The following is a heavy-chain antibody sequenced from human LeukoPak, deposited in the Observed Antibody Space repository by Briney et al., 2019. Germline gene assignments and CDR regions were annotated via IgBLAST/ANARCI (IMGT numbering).Heavy chain of an antibody. CDR3: ARGGEYFQH. D-gene: IGHD1-26*01. Sequence: ASVKVSCKASGYTFTSYGISWVRQAPGQGLEWMGGISTHYGKTNYAQKLQGRVTMTTDTSTSTAYMELRSLRSDDTAVYYCARGGEYFQHWGQGTLVSVSS. CDR2: ISTHYGKT. V-gene: IGHV1-18*01. J-gene: IGHJ1*01. CDR1: GYTFTSYG.